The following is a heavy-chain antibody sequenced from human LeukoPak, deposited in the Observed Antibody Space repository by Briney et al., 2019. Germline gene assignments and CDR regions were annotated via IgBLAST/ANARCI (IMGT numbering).Heavy chain of an antibody. J-gene: IGHJ5*02. CDR3: ARSYGYCSSTSAKGPCWFDP. D-gene: IGHD2-2*01. V-gene: IGHV4-30-4*01. CDR2: IYYSGST. Sequence: PSETLSLTCTVSGGSISSGDYYWSWIRQPPGKGLEWIGYIYYSGSTYYNPSLKSRVTMSVDTSKNQFSLKLSSVTAADTAVYYCARSYGYCSSTSAKGPCWFDPWGQGTLVTVSS. CDR1: GGSISSGDYY.